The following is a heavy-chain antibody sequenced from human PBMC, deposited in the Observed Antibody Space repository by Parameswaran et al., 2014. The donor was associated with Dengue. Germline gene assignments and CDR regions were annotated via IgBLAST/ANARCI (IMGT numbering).Heavy chain of an antibody. J-gene: IGHJ6*02. CDR2: MYFSGST. Sequence: QMPGKGLDWIGSMYFSGSTYYNPSLKSRLTMSMDTSNNHFSLKLSSVTAADTAVYYCARLPPGIESGIYYYYGMDVWGPGTTVTVSS. D-gene: IGHD1-14*01. V-gene: IGHV4-39*02. CDR3: ARLPPGIESGIYYYYGMDV.